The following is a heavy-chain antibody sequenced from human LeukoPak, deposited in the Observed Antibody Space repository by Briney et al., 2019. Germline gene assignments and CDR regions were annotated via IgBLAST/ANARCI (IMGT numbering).Heavy chain of an antibody. CDR3: ARGSGSSWFDP. V-gene: IGHV4-59*01. Sequence: PSETLSLTCTVSGGSISTYYWSWIRQPPGKGLEWIGYIYYSGSTNYNPSLKSRVTISVDTSKNQFSLKLSSVTAADTAVYYCARGSGSSWFDPWGQGTLVTVSS. D-gene: IGHD3-3*01. CDR2: IYYSGST. J-gene: IGHJ5*02. CDR1: GGSISTYY.